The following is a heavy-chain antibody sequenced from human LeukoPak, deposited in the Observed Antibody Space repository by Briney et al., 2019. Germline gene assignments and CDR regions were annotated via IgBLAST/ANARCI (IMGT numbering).Heavy chain of an antibody. V-gene: IGHV4-59*01. CDR1: GGSISSYY. Sequence: SETLSLTCTVSGGSISSYYWSWIRQPPGKGLEWIGYIYYGGSTNYNPSLKRRVTISVDTSKNQFSLKLSSVTAADTAVYYCARDAGYYYMDVWGKGTTVTISS. CDR2: IYYGGST. CDR3: ARDAGYYYMDV. J-gene: IGHJ6*03.